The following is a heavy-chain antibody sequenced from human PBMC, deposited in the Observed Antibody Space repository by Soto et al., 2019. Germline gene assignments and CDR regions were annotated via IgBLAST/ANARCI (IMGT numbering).Heavy chain of an antibody. Sequence: QVQLVESGGGVVQPGRSLRLSCAASGFTFSSYGMHWVRQAPGKGLEWVAVISYDGSNKYYADSVKGRFTISRDNSKNTLYLQMNSLRAEDTAVYYCAKVQWFGDPSLWYAFDVWGQGTMVTVSS. CDR1: GFTFSSYG. CDR3: AKVQWFGDPSLWYAFDV. J-gene: IGHJ3*01. V-gene: IGHV3-30*18. D-gene: IGHD3-10*01. CDR2: ISYDGSNK.